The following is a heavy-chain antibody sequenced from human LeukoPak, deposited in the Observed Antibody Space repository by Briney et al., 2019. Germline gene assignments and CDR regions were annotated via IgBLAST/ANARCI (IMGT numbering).Heavy chain of an antibody. V-gene: IGHV3-21*01. CDR3: ARRPDAFDI. Sequence: WGSLRLPCAASGFTFSSYSMNWVRRAPGKGLEWVSSISSSSSYTYYADSVKGRFTISRDNAKNSLYLQMNSLRAEDTAVYYCARRPDAFDIWGQGTMVTVS. CDR2: ISSSSSYT. J-gene: IGHJ3*02. CDR1: GFTFSSYS.